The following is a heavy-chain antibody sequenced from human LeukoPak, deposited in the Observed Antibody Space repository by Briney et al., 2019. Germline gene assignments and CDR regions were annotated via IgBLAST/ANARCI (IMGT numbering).Heavy chain of an antibody. V-gene: IGHV3-30-3*01. CDR2: VSYDGSNK. D-gene: IGHD3-10*01. CDR3: ASPSAPYFYGSGSTIQH. CDR1: GFTFSIYA. J-gene: IGHJ1*01. Sequence: GGSLRLSCAASGFTFSIYAMHWVRQAPGKGLEWVAVVSYDGSNKYYADSVKGRFTISRDNSKNTLYLQMNSLRAEDTAVYYCASPSAPYFYGSGSTIQHWGQGTLVTVSS.